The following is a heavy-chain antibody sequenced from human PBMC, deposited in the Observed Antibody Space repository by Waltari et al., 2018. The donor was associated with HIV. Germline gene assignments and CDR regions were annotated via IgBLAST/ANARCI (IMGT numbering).Heavy chain of an antibody. CDR3: ARKGLGSRVVAYFDY. V-gene: IGHV4-59*01. CDR2: IYYSGST. J-gene: IGHJ4*02. D-gene: IGHD2-15*01. Sequence: QVQLQESGPGLVKPSETLSLTCTVPGGSISSYYWSWIRQPPGKGLEWIGYIYYSGSTNYNPSLKSRVTISVDTSKNQFSLKLSSVTAADTAVYYCARKGLGSRVVAYFDYWGQGTLVTVSS. CDR1: GGSISSYY.